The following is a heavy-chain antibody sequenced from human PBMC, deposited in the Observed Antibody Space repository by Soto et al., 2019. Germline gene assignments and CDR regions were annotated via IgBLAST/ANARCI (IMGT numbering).Heavy chain of an antibody. CDR3: AREIVTAGGNNYFDP. Sequence: SETLSLTCGVSGGTVASSHWWSWVRQSPGGGLEWIGNVYHTGDTNFNPSLQSRVTISVDKSNNQFSLRLNSLTAADTAVYFCAREIVTAGGNNYFDPWGPGTLVTSPQ. V-gene: IGHV4-4*02. CDR1: GGTVASSHW. CDR2: VYHTGDT. J-gene: IGHJ5*02. D-gene: IGHD2-21*02.